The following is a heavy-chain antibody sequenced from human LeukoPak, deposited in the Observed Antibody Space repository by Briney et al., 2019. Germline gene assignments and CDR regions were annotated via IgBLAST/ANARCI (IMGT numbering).Heavy chain of an antibody. V-gene: IGHV1-2*06. CDR3: ACLPSIADAFHI. CDR2: INPNSGGT. Sequence: ASVKVSCKASGYTFIGYYMHWVRQAPGQGLEWMGRINPNSGGTNYAQKFQGRVTMTRDTSISTAYMELSRLRSDDTAVYYCACLPSIADAFHIWGQGTMVTVSS. J-gene: IGHJ3*02. CDR1: GYTFIGYY. D-gene: IGHD3-22*01.